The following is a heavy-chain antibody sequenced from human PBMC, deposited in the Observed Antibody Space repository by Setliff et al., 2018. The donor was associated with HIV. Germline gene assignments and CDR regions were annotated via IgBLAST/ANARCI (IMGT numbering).Heavy chain of an antibody. J-gene: IGHJ4*02. D-gene: IGHD6-19*01. Sequence: GASVKVSCKASGYTFTSYDINWVRRAPGQGLEWMGWMNPNSGNTGYARKFQGRITMTRNTSITTAYMELSSLGSEDTAVYYCARVIGYFSGWYLKYWGQGTPVTVSS. V-gene: IGHV1-8*02. CDR2: MNPNSGNT. CDR1: GYTFTSYD. CDR3: ARVIGYFSGWYLKY.